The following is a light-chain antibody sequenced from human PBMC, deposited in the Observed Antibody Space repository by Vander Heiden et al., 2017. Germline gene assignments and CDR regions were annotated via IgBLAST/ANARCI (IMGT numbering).Light chain of an antibody. CDR2: DAS. V-gene: IGKV3-11*01. CDR1: QSISNY. CDR3: QQRYKWPL. Sequence: EIVLTQSPATLSVSPGESATLSCRASQSISNYLAWYQQKPGQAPRLLIYDASNRATGIPARFSGSGSGTDFTLTISSLEPEDFAVYYCQQRYKWPLFGGGTKVEVK. J-gene: IGKJ4*01.